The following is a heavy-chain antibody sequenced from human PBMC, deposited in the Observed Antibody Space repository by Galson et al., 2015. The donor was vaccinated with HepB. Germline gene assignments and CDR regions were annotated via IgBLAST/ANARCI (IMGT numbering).Heavy chain of an antibody. CDR1: GGTFSSYA. J-gene: IGHJ6*02. Sequence: SVKVSCKASGGTFSSYAINWVRQAPGQGLEWMGGIIPIFGTANYAQKFQGRVTITADKSTSTAYMELSSLRSEDTAVYYCARLKGGTMVRGVPPKYYYYYGMDVWGQGTTVTVSS. CDR3: ARLKGGTMVRGVPPKYYYYYGMDV. D-gene: IGHD3-10*01. CDR2: IIPIFGTA. V-gene: IGHV1-69*06.